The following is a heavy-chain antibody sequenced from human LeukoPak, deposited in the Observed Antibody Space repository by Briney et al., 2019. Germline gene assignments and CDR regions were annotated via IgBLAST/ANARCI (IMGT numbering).Heavy chain of an antibody. V-gene: IGHV3-33*06. J-gene: IGHJ4*02. D-gene: IGHD6-19*01. CDR3: AKWSGWYASNSDFDY. CDR1: GFTFSSYG. CDR2: IWYDGSNK. Sequence: PGRSLRLSCAASGFTFSSYGMHWVRQAPGKGLEWVAVIWYDGSNKYYADSVKGRFTISRDNSKNTLYLQMNSLRAEDTAVYYCAKWSGWYASNSDFDYWGQGTLVTVSS.